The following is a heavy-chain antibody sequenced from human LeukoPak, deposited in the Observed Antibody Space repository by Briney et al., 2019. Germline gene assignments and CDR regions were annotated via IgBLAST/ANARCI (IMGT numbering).Heavy chain of an antibody. D-gene: IGHD2-15*01. CDR3: ARSPGYCSGGSCYSTPYFDY. V-gene: IGHV4-30-2*01. CDR2: IYHSGST. CDR1: GGSISSGGYS. Sequence: SGTLSLTCAVSGGSISSGGYSWSWIRQPPGKGLEWIGYIYHSGSTRYNPSLKSRVSISGDRSKNQFSLKLSSVTAADTAVYYCARSPGYCSGGSCYSTPYFDYWGQGTLVTVSS. J-gene: IGHJ4*02.